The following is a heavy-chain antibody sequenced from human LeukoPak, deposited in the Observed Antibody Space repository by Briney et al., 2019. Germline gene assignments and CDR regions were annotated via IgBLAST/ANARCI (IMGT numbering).Heavy chain of an antibody. CDR2: IKQDGSEK. CDR1: GFTFSSYW. Sequence: PGGSLRLSCAASGFTFSSYWMSWVRQAPGKGLEWVANIKQDGSEKYYVDSVKGRFTISRDNAKNSLYLQMNSLRAEDTAVYYCASLRYYSSSGLDYWGQGTLVTVSS. CDR3: ASLRYYSSSGLDY. J-gene: IGHJ4*02. D-gene: IGHD6-13*01. V-gene: IGHV3-7*01.